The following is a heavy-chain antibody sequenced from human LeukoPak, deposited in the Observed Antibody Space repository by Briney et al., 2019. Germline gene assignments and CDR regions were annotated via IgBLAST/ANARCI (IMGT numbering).Heavy chain of an antibody. CDR1: GFTFSSYA. D-gene: IGHD3-9*01. V-gene: IGHV3-64*01. J-gene: IGHJ4*02. CDR3: ARGNTLTGYSRY. CDR2: ISSNGGST. Sequence: GGSLRLSCAASGFTFSSYAMHWVPQPPGKGLEYVSGISSNGGSTYYANSVKGRFTISRDNSKNTVYLQMGSLRAEDMAVYYCARGNTLTGYSRYWGQGTLVTVSS.